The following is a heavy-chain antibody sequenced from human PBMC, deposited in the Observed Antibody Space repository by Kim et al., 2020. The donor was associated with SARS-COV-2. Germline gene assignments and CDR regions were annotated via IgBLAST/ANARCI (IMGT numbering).Heavy chain of an antibody. D-gene: IGHD2-21*02. J-gene: IGHJ3*02. Sequence: SYNPYLKSRVTISVDPSKNQFSLKLSSVTAADTAVYYCARDKGDPRAFDIWGQGTMVTVSS. CDR3: ARDKGDPRAFDI. V-gene: IGHV4-31*02.